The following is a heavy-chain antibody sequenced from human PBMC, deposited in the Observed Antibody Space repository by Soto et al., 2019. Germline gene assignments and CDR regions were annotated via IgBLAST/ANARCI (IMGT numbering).Heavy chain of an antibody. Sequence: VQLVESGGGLVQPGGALRLSCEASAFTLSSYWMSWVRQAPGKGLEWVANIKPDGSEKYYVDCVKGRFTIARDNTKNSLYLQMSTLRPEDTAIYYCARDYEFGFDIWGQGTLVTVSS. CDR2: IKPDGSEK. V-gene: IGHV3-7*01. CDR3: ARDYEFGFDI. CDR1: AFTLSSYW. J-gene: IGHJ3*02. D-gene: IGHD3-22*01.